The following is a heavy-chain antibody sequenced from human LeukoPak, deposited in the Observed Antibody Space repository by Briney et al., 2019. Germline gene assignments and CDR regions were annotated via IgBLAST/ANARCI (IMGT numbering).Heavy chain of an antibody. CDR3: ATQVTTRWDY. Sequence: GSLRLSCAASGFTFNSYAMHWVHQAPGEVLEWVTYIRYDGGDQYYADSVKGRFTISRENDMNTLYLQMNSLRAEDTAVYYCATQVTTRWDYWGQGTLVTVSS. V-gene: IGHV3-30*02. CDR2: IRYDGGDQ. D-gene: IGHD4-17*01. CDR1: GFTFNSYA. J-gene: IGHJ4*02.